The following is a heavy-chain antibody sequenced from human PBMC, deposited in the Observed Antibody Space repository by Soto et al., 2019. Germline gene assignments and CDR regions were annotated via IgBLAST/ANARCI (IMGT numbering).Heavy chain of an antibody. CDR3: AKADCSGGSCYPGGGY. D-gene: IGHD2-15*01. V-gene: IGHV3-23*01. J-gene: IGHJ4*02. Sequence: EGSLILSCAASGFTFSSYAMSWVRQAPGKGLEWVSAISGSGGSTYYADSVKGRFTISRDNSKNTLYLQMNSLRAEDTAVYYCAKADCSGGSCYPGGGYWGQGTLVTVSS. CDR2: ISGSGGST. CDR1: GFTFSSYA.